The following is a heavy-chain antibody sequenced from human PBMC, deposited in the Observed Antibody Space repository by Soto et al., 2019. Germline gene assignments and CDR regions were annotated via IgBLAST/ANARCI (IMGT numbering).Heavy chain of an antibody. Sequence: PGESLKISCKGSGYTFTSYWIGWVRQMPGEGLEWMGVNYPSDSDIRYSPSFQGKVTISADKSITTAYLQWSSLKAADTAMYYCVRSGTSSGRFSDYWGQGTLVTVSS. CDR1: GYTFTSYW. D-gene: IGHD2-15*01. CDR3: VRSGTSSGRFSDY. V-gene: IGHV5-51*01. J-gene: IGHJ4*02. CDR2: NYPSDSDI.